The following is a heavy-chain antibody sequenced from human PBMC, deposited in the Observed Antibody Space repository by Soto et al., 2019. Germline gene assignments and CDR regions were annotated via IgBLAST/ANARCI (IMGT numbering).Heavy chain of an antibody. CDR2: IYTSGST. D-gene: IGHD6-13*01. CDR1: GGSVSNFY. Sequence: QVQLQESGPGLVKPSETLSLTCTVSGGSVSNFYWNWIRQPAGKRLEWIGRIYTSGSTNYNPSRRSRVTMSIDTSRNQFSLKLNSVTAADTAVYYCARSSHKESWFDPWGQGTLVTVSS. CDR3: ARSSHKESWFDP. J-gene: IGHJ5*02. V-gene: IGHV4-4*07.